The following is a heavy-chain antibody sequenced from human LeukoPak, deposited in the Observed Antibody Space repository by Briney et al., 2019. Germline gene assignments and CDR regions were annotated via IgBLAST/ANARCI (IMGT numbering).Heavy chain of an antibody. CDR2: IYYSGST. CDR1: GGSISSGDYY. Sequence: SETLSLTCTVSGGSISSGDYYWSWIRQHPGKGLEWIGNIYYSGSTYYNPSLKSRVTISVDTSKSQFSLKLSSVTAADTAVYYCAREGYDSSYYYYLDYWGQGTLVAVSS. CDR3: AREGYDSSYYYYLDY. D-gene: IGHD3-22*01. V-gene: IGHV4-31*03. J-gene: IGHJ4*02.